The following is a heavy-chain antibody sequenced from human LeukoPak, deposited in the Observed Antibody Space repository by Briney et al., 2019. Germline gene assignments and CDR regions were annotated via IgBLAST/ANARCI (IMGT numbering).Heavy chain of an antibody. J-gene: IGHJ6*02. CDR3: ARANGMDV. CDR1: GFTFSSYA. Sequence: GGSLRLSCAASGFTFSSYAMSWVRQAPGKGLEWVSAISGSGGSTYYADSVKGRFTISRDNAKNSLYLQMSSLRDEDTAVYYCARANGMDVWGQGTTVTVSS. CDR2: ISGSGGST. V-gene: IGHV3-23*01.